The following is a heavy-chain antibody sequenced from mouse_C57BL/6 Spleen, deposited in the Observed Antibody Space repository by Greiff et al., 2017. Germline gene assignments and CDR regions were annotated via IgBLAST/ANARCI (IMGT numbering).Heavy chain of an antibody. Sequence: VKLQQSGAELAKPGASVKLSCKASGYTFTSYWMHWVKQRPGQGLEWIGYINPSSGYTKYNQKFKAKATLTADKSSSTAYMQLSSLTYEDSAVYYCAKGGLYYGSSHYFDYWGQGTTLTVSS. D-gene: IGHD1-1*01. J-gene: IGHJ2*01. CDR2: INPSSGYT. CDR1: GYTFTSYW. CDR3: AKGGLYYGSSHYFDY. V-gene: IGHV1-7*01.